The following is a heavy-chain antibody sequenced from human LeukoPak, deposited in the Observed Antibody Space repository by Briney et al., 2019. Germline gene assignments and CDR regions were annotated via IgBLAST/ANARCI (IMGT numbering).Heavy chain of an antibody. D-gene: IGHD2-8*01. V-gene: IGHV3-48*01. CDR1: EFSLSSYS. CDR3: ARDINYCTPTLCHRNWFDP. J-gene: IGHJ5*02. CDR2: ISSSGRTV. Sequence: GGSLRLSCAASEFSLSSYSMDWFRQTPGKGLEWISYISSSGRTVYYADSVEGRFTVSRDNAKNALYLEMNDLRAEDSAVYYCARDINYCTPTLCHRNWFDPWGQGTLVTISS.